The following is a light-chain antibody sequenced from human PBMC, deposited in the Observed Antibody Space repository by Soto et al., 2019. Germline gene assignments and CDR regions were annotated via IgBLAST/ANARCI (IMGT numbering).Light chain of an antibody. CDR2: ENS. CDR3: GTWDSSLIAL. Sequence: QSVLTQPPSVSAAPGQKVTISCSGNSSNIGSNDVSWYQQLQGKAPKLLIYENSQQPSGIPDRFSGSKSGTSATRGITGLQTGDEADYYCGTWDSSLIALFGTGTKLTVL. CDR1: SSNIGSND. J-gene: IGLJ1*01. V-gene: IGLV1-51*02.